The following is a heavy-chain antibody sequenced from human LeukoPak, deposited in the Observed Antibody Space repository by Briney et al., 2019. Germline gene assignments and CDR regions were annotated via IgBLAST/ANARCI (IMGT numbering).Heavy chain of an antibody. CDR1: GFTFSSYG. CDR3: ANSYGDHFPPYFDY. J-gene: IGHJ4*02. Sequence: PGGSLRLSCAASGFTFSSYGMSWVRQAPGKGLEWVSAISGSGGSTYYADSVKGRFTISRDNSKNTLYLQMNSLRAEDTAVYYCANSYGDHFPPYFDYWGQGTLVTVSS. D-gene: IGHD4-17*01. CDR2: ISGSGGST. V-gene: IGHV3-23*01.